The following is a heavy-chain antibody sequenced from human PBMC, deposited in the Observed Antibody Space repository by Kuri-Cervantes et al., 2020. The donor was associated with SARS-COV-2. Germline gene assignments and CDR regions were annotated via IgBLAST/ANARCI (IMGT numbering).Heavy chain of an antibody. CDR3: ASITGEGY. V-gene: IGHV3-30*02. Sequence: GESLKISCTASGFTFIHYGMHWVRQAPGKGLEWVALLRYDGSNQCYADSVKGRFTISRDNSKNTLYLQMNSLGPEDTAVYYCASITGEGYWGQGTLVTVSS. CDR1: GFTFIHYG. D-gene: IGHD7-27*01. J-gene: IGHJ4*02. CDR2: LRYDGSNQ.